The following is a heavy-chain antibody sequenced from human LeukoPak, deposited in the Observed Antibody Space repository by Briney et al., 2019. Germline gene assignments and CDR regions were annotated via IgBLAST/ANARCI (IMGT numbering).Heavy chain of an antibody. CDR3: VTPGPTVTGGFEY. D-gene: IGHD4-17*01. CDR1: GFTFSSYA. Sequence: PGGSLRLSCAASGFTFSSYAMSWVRQAPGKGLEWVSAISGSGGSTYYADSVKGRFTISRDDSKNTLYLQMNSLRVEDTAVYYCVTPGPTVTGGFEYWGQGTLVTVSS. V-gene: IGHV3-23*01. J-gene: IGHJ4*02. CDR2: ISGSGGST.